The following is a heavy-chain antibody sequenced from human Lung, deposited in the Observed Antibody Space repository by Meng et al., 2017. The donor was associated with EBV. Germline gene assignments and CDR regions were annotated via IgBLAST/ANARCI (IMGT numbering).Heavy chain of an antibody. CDR1: GFTFSSYA. J-gene: IGHJ4*02. CDR2: ISYDGNNI. CDR3: IHLRNNQLLD. V-gene: IGHV3-30-3*01. D-gene: IGHD2-2*01. Sequence: QVQLVESGGGVVQPGRSLRLSCAASGFTFSSYAMHWVRQAPGKGLEWVAAISYDGNNIDYADSVKGRFTISRDESKNTVHLQMNSLTTEDTAIYYCIHLRNNQLLDWAQGTLVTVSS.